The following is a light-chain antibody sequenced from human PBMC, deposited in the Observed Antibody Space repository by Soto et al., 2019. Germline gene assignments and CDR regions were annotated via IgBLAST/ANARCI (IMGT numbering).Light chain of an antibody. J-gene: IGKJ5*01. CDR2: DAS. V-gene: IGKV3-11*01. CDR1: QSVSRS. Sequence: EIVLTQSPATLSLSPGERATLSCRASQSVSRSLAWFQQKPGQAPRLLIYDASNRATGIPARFSGSGSGTDFTLTISSLEPEDFAVYYCQQRSNWPPWTFGQGTRLEIK. CDR3: QQRSNWPPWT.